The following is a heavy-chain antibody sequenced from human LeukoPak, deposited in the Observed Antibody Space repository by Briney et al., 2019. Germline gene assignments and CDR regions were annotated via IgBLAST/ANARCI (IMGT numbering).Heavy chain of an antibody. CDR1: GFTFNNYG. J-gene: IGHJ4*02. Sequence: PGGSLRLSCAASGFTFNNYGIHWVRQAPGKGLEWVAVISHDGSNKYVADSVKGRFAISRDNSKNTLYLQMSNLRAEDTAVYYCAKVLVSGYKGGFDYWGQGTLVTVSS. CDR2: ISHDGSNK. CDR3: AKVLVSGYKGGFDY. D-gene: IGHD5-24*01. V-gene: IGHV3-30*18.